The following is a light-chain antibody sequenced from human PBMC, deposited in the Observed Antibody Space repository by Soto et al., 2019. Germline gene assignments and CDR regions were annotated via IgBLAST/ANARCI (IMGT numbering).Light chain of an antibody. CDR3: QQSYSTTWT. CDR2: GTS. CDR1: QNINTY. V-gene: IGKV1-39*01. J-gene: IGKJ1*01. Sequence: DIQMTQSPSSLSASVGDRVTITCRASQNINTYLNWYQQKPGKALKLLIYGTSSLQSGVPSRFSGSGSETDFTLTISSLQPEDFATYSCQQSYSTTWTFGQGTKVDIK.